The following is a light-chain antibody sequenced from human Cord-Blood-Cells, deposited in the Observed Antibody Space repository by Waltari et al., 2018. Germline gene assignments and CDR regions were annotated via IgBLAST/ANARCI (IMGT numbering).Light chain of an antibody. J-gene: IGKJ1*01. V-gene: IGKV1-39*01. CDR2: AAS. CDR3: QQSYSTPT. CDR1: QSISSY. Sequence: DIQMTQSPSSLSASVVARVTITCRASQSISSYLKWYQQKPGKAPKLLIYAASSLQSGVPSRCSGSGSGTDFTITISSLQPEDVANYYCQQSYSTPTFGQGTKVEIK.